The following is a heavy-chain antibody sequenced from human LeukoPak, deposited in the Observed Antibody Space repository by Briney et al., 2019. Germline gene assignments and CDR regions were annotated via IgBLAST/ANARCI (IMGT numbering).Heavy chain of an antibody. V-gene: IGHV4-59*08. D-gene: IGHD3-10*01. CDR2: IYYSGST. Sequence: PSETLSLTCTVSGGSISSYYWSWIRQPPGKGLEWIGYIYYSGSTNYNPSLKSRVTISVDTSKNQFSLKLSSVTAADTAVYYCARGFYGSGYNWFDPWGQGTLVTVSS. CDR3: ARGFYGSGYNWFDP. J-gene: IGHJ5*02. CDR1: GGSISSYY.